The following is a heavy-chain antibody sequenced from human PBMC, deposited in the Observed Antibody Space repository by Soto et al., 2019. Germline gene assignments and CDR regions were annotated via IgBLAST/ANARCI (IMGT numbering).Heavy chain of an antibody. CDR1: GGSVSTFY. Sequence: QVQLQESGPGLVKPSETLSLTCTVSGGSVSTFYWTWIRQPPGKGLEWIGYISYSGSPNYSPSLKRRLTISMDTSKNQFSLKLSSVTAADTAVYYCAGDSTSSRFFHWGQGTLVTVSS. D-gene: IGHD6-6*01. V-gene: IGHV4-59*08. J-gene: IGHJ4*02. CDR3: AGDSTSSRFFH. CDR2: ISYSGSP.